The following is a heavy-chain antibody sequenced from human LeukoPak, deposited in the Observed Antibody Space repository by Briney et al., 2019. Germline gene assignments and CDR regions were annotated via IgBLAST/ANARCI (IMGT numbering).Heavy chain of an antibody. CDR3: ARGRISQWLVRFDY. CDR1: GGSLSGYY. V-gene: IGHV4-34*01. CDR2: INHSGST. J-gene: IGHJ4*02. D-gene: IGHD6-19*01. Sequence: PSETLSPTCAVYGGSLSGYYWSWIRQPPGKGLEWIGEINHSGSTNYNPSLKSRVTISVDTSKNQFSLKLSSVTAADTAVYYCARGRISQWLVRFDYWGQGTLVTVSS.